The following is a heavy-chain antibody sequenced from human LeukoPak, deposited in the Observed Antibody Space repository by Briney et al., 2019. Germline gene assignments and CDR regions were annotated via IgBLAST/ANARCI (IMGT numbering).Heavy chain of an antibody. Sequence: PGGSLRLSCAASGSTFSSYAMHWVRQAPGKGLEWVAVISYDGSNKYYADSVKGRFTISRDNSKNTLYLQMNSLRAEDTAVYYCARAFHVDYWGQGTLVTVSS. CDR3: ARAFHVDY. V-gene: IGHV3-30-3*01. CDR1: GSTFSSYA. J-gene: IGHJ4*02. CDR2: ISYDGSNK.